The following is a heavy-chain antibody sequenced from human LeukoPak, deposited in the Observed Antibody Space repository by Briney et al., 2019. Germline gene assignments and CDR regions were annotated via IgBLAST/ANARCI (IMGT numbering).Heavy chain of an antibody. D-gene: IGHD5-12*01. CDR3: VRGQGAFGGYEWANWFDP. CDR1: GGSIRSSSYY. CDR2: GHYSGST. Sequence: SETLSLTCSVSGGSIRSSSYYWAWIRQPSGKGLEWIATGHYSGSTFYNPSLKSRLTLSIDTSKNLFSLQVTSVTAADTAMYYCVRGQGAFGGYEWANWFDPWGQGTLVTVSS. V-gene: IGHV4-39*02. J-gene: IGHJ5*02.